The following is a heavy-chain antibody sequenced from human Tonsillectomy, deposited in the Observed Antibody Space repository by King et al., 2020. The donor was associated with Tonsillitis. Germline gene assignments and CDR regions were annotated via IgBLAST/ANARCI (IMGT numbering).Heavy chain of an antibody. CDR1: GYDFANYW. V-gene: IGHV5-51*01. CDR2: IYPGDSDT. CDR3: ARQTTWTGYYNGAVEY. D-gene: IGHD3/OR15-3a*01. Sequence: QLVQSGAELKKPGESLKISCKVSGYDFANYWIGWVRQMPGKGLEWMGIIYPGDSDTIYSPSFQGQVTVSADKSISTAYLQWSSLKASDTAIYYCARQTTWTGYYNGAVEYWGQGTLVTVSS. J-gene: IGHJ4*02.